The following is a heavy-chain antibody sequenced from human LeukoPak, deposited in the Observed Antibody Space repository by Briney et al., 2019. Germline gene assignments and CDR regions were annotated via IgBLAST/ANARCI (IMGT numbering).Heavy chain of an antibody. CDR3: ASLYYDFWSGYSWFDP. CDR2: IYYRGNT. Sequence: SETLSLTCTVPGGSVSSGSHYWSWIRQPPGKGLEWIGYIYYRGNTNYNPSLKSRVTISVDTSKNQFSLKLSSVTAADTAVYYCASLYYDFWSGYSWFDPWGQGTLVTVSS. CDR1: GGSVSSGSHY. J-gene: IGHJ5*02. V-gene: IGHV4-61*01. D-gene: IGHD3-3*01.